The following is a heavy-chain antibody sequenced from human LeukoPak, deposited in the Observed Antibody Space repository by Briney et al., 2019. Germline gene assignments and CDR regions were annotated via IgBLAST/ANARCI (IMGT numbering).Heavy chain of an antibody. Sequence: PGGSLRLSCAASGFTVSSSYMSWVRQAPGEGLEWVSVIYSGGNTYYADSVKGRFIIFRDNSKNTLYLQMNSLRVEDTAVYYCVKHGDYDILATFDIWGQGTMVTVSS. J-gene: IGHJ3*02. CDR2: IYSGGNT. CDR1: GFTVSSSY. D-gene: IGHD3-9*01. CDR3: VKHGDYDILATFDI. V-gene: IGHV3-53*01.